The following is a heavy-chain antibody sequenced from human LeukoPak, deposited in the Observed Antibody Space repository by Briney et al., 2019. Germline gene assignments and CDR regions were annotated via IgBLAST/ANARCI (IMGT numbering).Heavy chain of an antibody. J-gene: IGHJ4*02. CDR3: ARGCLNEDGYNIEETPKYYFDY. Sequence: PSETLSLTCAVSGGSISSGGYSWSWIRQPPGKGLEWIGYIYHSGSTNYNPSLKSRVTISVDTSKNQFSLKLSSVTAADTAVYYCARGCLNEDGYNIEETPKYYFDYWGQGTLVTVSS. CDR2: IYHSGST. V-gene: IGHV4-30-2*01. D-gene: IGHD5-24*01. CDR1: GGSISSGGYS.